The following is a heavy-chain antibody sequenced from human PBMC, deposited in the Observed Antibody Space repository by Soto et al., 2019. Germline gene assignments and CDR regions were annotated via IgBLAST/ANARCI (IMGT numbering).Heavy chain of an antibody. D-gene: IGHD3-10*01. Sequence: GSLRLSCAASGFTFSSYAMSWVRQAPGKGLEWVANIKEDGSEKYYVDSVKGRFTISRDHAKNSLYLQMNSLGADDTAVYYCARADYYGDPGSYWGQGTLVTVSS. CDR2: IKEDGSEK. J-gene: IGHJ4*02. CDR1: GFTFSSYA. CDR3: ARADYYGDPGSY. V-gene: IGHV3-7*01.